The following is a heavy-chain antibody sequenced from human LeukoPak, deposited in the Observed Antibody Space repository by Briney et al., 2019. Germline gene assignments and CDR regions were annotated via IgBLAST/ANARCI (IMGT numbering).Heavy chain of an antibody. Sequence: PSQTLSLTCTVSGGSISSGSYYWSWIRQPAGRGLEWIGRIYTSGSTNYNPSLRSRVTISEDTSKNQFSLKLMSVTAADTALYYCARVGPCGFNAYYYDSSGHSRWYFDLWGRGTLVTVSS. CDR1: GGSISSGSYY. D-gene: IGHD3-22*01. CDR3: ARVGPCGFNAYYYDSSGHSRWYFDL. CDR2: IYTSGST. V-gene: IGHV4-61*02. J-gene: IGHJ2*01.